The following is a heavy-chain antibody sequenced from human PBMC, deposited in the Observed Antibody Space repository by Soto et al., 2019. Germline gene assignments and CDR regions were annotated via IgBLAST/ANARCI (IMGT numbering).Heavy chain of an antibody. CDR3: AKDLGASSGYYLGPTPSDY. CDR1: GFTFSSYV. V-gene: IGHV3-23*01. CDR2: ISGSGGST. D-gene: IGHD3-22*01. J-gene: IGHJ4*02. Sequence: GESLKISCAASGFTFSSYVMSWVRQAPGKGLEWVSAISGSGGSTYYADSVKGRFTISRDNSKNTLYLQMNSLRAEDTAVYYCAKDLGASSGYYLGPTPSDYWGQGTLVTVSS.